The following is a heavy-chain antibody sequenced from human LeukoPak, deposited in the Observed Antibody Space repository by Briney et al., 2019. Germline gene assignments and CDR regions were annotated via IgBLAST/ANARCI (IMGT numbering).Heavy chain of an antibody. D-gene: IGHD2-2*01. Sequence: GGSLRLSCAASGFTFSSYAMNWVRQAPGKGLEWVSAISGSGDSTYYADSVKGRFTISRDNSKNTPYLQMNSLRAEDTAVYYCAKDLIHCSSTSCSWGQGTLVTVSS. CDR3: AKDLIHCSSTSCS. CDR2: ISGSGDST. CDR1: GFTFSSYA. J-gene: IGHJ5*02. V-gene: IGHV3-23*01.